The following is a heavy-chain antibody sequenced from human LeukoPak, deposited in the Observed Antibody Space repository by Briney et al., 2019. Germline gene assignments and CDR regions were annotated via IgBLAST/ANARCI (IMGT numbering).Heavy chain of an antibody. CDR2: IKQDGSDN. V-gene: IGHV3-7*01. CDR3: ARGLYTGDVDTTIYYFDY. Sequence: GGSLRLSCAASGFTFSRYWMSWVRQAPGKGLEWVASIKQDGSDNYYVDAVKGRFTISRDSATNTLYLQVNSLRVDDTAVYYCARGLYTGDVDTTIYYFDYWGQGTLVTVSS. D-gene: IGHD5-18*01. J-gene: IGHJ4*02. CDR1: GFTFSRYW.